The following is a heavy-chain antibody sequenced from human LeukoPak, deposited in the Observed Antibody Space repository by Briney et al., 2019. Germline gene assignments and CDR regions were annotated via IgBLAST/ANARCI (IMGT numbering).Heavy chain of an antibody. D-gene: IGHD2-15*01. CDR1: GFTFRDFA. V-gene: IGHV3-23*01. Sequence: GGSLRLSCAAFGFTFRDFAMSWVRQAPGKGLEWVAAIGDSGHNTLYADSVKGRFTISRDNSKNTLYLQMNSLRAEDTAVYHCAKQIGYCSGGNCHFSDWGQGNLVTVSS. CDR3: AKQIGYCSGGNCHFSD. CDR2: IGDSGHNT. J-gene: IGHJ4*02.